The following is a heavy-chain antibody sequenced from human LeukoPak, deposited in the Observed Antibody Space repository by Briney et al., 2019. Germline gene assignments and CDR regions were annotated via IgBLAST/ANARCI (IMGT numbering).Heavy chain of an antibody. D-gene: IGHD6-13*01. CDR2: INQDGSEK. V-gene: IGHV3-7*01. CDR1: GASMRSYY. CDR3: ARESTAGYNSSWYGFRN. Sequence: ETLSLTCTVSGASMRSYYWNWIRQAPGKGLEWVANINQDGSEKYYVDSVKGRFTISRDNAKNSLFLQMGSLRVEDTAVYYCARESTAGYNSSWYGFRNWGQGTLVSVSS. J-gene: IGHJ1*01.